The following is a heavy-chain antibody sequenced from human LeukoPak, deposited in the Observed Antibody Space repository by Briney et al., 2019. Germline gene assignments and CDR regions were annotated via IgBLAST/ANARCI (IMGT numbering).Heavy chain of an antibody. Sequence: NPSETLSLTCSVSGVSISSYYWSWIRQSPGKGLEWIGYISYSGGTNYNPSLKSRVTISLDTSKNQFSLQLSSVTAADTAVYYCVRGERLGGDYWGHGTLDTVSS. V-gene: IGHV4-59*01. CDR3: VRGERLGGDY. J-gene: IGHJ4*01. CDR1: GVSISSYY. CDR2: ISYSGGT. D-gene: IGHD3-10*01.